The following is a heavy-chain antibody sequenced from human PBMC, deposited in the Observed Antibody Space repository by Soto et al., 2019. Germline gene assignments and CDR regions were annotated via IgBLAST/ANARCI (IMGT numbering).Heavy chain of an antibody. D-gene: IGHD3-22*01. V-gene: IGHV1-69*01. CDR1: GGTFSSYA. Sequence: QVQLVQSGAEVKKPGSSVKVSCKASGGTFSSYAISWVRQAPGQGLEWMGGIIPIFGTANYAQKFQGRVTITADESTSTAYMERSSLRSEDTAVYYCARDLYTYYYDSSGYPGDWGQGTLVTVSS. CDR2: IIPIFGTA. J-gene: IGHJ4*02. CDR3: ARDLYTYYYDSSGYPGD.